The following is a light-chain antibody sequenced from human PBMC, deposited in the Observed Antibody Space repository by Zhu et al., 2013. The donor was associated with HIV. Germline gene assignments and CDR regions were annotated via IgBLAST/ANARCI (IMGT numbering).Light chain of an antibody. J-gene: IGKJ2*01. CDR2: ATS. CDR1: RPVGSW. Sequence: DIQMTQSPSSVSASLGDRVTITCRSSRPVGSWLAWFQQKPGKAPKLLIYATSTLESGVPSRFSGTGSGTDFTLTINSLQPDDFATYYCQQTNSFPYTFGQGTILEIK. V-gene: IGKV1D-12*01. CDR3: QQTNSFPYT.